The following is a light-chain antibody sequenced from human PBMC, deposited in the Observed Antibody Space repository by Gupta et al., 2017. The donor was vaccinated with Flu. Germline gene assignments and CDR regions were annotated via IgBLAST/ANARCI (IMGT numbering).Light chain of an antibody. CDR3: SSYAGAYTWV. Sequence: HSALTQPHSVSVSLGQSVTIPCTGTSSDVGNYNYVSWYQHYPGKAPNLIIYDVTKRPSGVPDRFSGSKSGNSASLTISALQADDEGDYFCSSYAGAYTWVFGGGTKLTVL. CDR1: SSDVGNYNY. CDR2: DVT. J-gene: IGLJ3*02. V-gene: IGLV2-11*01.